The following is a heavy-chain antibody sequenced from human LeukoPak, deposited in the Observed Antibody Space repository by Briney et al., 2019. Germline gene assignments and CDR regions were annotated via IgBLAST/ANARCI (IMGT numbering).Heavy chain of an antibody. V-gene: IGHV1-18*01. D-gene: IGHD6-13*01. CDR3: ARDSWGSSWYEPLPFGY. J-gene: IGHJ4*02. Sequence: GASVKVSCKASGYTFTSYGISWVRQAPGQGLEWMGWISAYNGNTNYAQKLQGRVTMTTDTSTSTAYMELRSLRSDDTAVYYCARDSWGSSWYEPLPFGYWGQGTLVTVSS. CDR2: ISAYNGNT. CDR1: GYTFTSYG.